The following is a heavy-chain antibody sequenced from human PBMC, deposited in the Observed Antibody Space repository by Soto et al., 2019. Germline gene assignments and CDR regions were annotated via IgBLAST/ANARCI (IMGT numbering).Heavy chain of an antibody. J-gene: IGHJ5*02. CDR1: GGSISSGGYS. D-gene: IGHD3-22*01. CDR2: IYHSGST. Sequence: PSETLSLTCAVSGGSISSGGYSWSWIRQPPGKGLEWIGYIYHSGSTYYNPSLKSRVTISVDRSKNQFSLKLSSVTAADTPVYYGAKAGLYYYDKRCSHHHYLFEHWGQGTMVTVSS. V-gene: IGHV4-30-2*01. CDR3: AKAGLYYYDKRCSHHHYLFEH.